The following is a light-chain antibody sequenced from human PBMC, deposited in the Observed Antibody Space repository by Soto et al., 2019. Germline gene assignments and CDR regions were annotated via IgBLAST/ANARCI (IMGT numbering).Light chain of an antibody. CDR3: QQYVTSSPRT. CDR2: GAS. CDR1: QSVSSGY. J-gene: IGKJ1*01. V-gene: IGKV3-20*01. Sequence: EIVLTQSPGTLSLSPGDGATLSCRASQSVSSGYLAWYQQKPGQAPRLLIYGASSRATGIPDRFSGSGSGTDFTLTITRLEPEDFAVYYCQQYVTSSPRTFGQGPRWIS.